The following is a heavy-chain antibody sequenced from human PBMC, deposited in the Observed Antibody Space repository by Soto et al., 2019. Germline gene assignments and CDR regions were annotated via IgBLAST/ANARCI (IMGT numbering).Heavy chain of an antibody. CDR2: INAGNGNT. V-gene: IGHV1-3*05. Sequence: QVQLVQSGAEEKKPGASVKVSCKASGYTFTNYAMHWVRQAPGQRLEWMGWINAGNGNTKYSQKFQGRVTITRDTSASTAYMELSSLRSEDTAVFYCARVSGYYFLDYWGQGTLVTVSS. J-gene: IGHJ4*02. D-gene: IGHD5-12*01. CDR3: ARVSGYYFLDY. CDR1: GYTFTNYA.